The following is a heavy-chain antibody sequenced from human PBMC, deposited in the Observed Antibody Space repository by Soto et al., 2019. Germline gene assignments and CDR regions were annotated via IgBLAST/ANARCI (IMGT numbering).Heavy chain of an antibody. CDR3: ARNYYDSSGYYYAEYFQH. D-gene: IGHD3-22*01. CDR1: GYTFTSYY. V-gene: IGHV1-46*01. J-gene: IGHJ1*01. CDR2: INPSGGST. Sequence: VKVSCKASGYTFTSYYMHWLRQAPGQGLEWMGIINPSGGSTSYAQKFQGRVTMTRDTSTSTVYMELSSLRSEDTAVYYCARNYYDSSGYYYAEYFQHWGQGTLVTVSS.